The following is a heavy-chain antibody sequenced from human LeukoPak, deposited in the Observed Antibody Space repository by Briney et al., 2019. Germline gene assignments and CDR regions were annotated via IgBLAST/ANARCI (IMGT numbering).Heavy chain of an antibody. J-gene: IGHJ4*02. CDR2: ISSRGTTT. Sequence: GGSLRLSCAASGFTFGSYEMNWVRQAPGKGLEWVSYISSRGTTTYYADSVKGRFTISRDNAKNSLYLQMNSLRAEDTAVYYCARFIAAPYYFDYWGRGTLVTVSS. D-gene: IGHD6-13*01. CDR3: ARFIAAPYYFDY. V-gene: IGHV3-48*03. CDR1: GFTFGSYE.